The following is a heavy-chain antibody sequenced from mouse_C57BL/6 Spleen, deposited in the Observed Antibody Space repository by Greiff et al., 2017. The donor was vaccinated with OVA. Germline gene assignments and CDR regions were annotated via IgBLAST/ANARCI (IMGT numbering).Heavy chain of an antibody. CDR3: AREDGNYAFDY. D-gene: IGHD2-1*01. CDR1: GYAFTNYL. V-gene: IGHV1-54*01. Sequence: VQLQQSGAELVRPGTSVKVSCKASGYAFTNYLIEWVKQRPGQGLEWIGVINPGSGGTNYNEKFKGKATLTADKSSSTAYMQLSSLTSEDSAVYFCAREDGNYAFDYWGQGTTLTVSS. J-gene: IGHJ2*01. CDR2: INPGSGGT.